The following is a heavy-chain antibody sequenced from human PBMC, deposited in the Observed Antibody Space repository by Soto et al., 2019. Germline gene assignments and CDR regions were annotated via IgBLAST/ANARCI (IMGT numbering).Heavy chain of an antibody. CDR3: ARSIVVVTALDY. D-gene: IGHD2-21*02. V-gene: IGHV1-69*13. J-gene: IGHJ4*02. CDR2: IIPMFDTP. CDR1: GGTFSSDS. Sequence: SVKVSCKASGGTFSSDSFSWVRQAPGQGLEWMGGIIPMFDTPIYAQKFQDRVTITADESTSTAYMQLSSLRSEDTAVYYCARSIVVVTALDYWGQGTLVTVSS.